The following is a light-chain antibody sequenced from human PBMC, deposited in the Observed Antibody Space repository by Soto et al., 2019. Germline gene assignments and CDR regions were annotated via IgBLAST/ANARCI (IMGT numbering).Light chain of an antibody. J-gene: IGKJ1*01. CDR3: QQYQTSPRA. CDR2: GPS. V-gene: IGKV3-20*01. Sequence: EIVVTQSPDTLSLSPGERATLSCRASQSVTSNSIAWYQQRPGQAPRLLVFGPSSRATGIPDRLSGSGSGTEFTLTISRLEPEDSAVYYCQQYQTSPRAFGQGTKVEIK. CDR1: QSVTSNS.